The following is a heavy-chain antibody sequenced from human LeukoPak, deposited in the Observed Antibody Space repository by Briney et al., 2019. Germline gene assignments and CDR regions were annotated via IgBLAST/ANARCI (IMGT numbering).Heavy chain of an antibody. CDR1: AFTFSSYE. D-gene: IGHD6-13*01. CDR3: ARVSGKQSSSWYAFDI. V-gene: IGHV3-48*03. Sequence: GGSLRLSCAASAFTFSSYEMNWVRQAPGKGLEWVSYISSGSTIYYADSVKGRFTISRDNARNSLYLQMNSLRAEDTAVYYCARVSGKQSSSWYAFDIWGQGTMVTVSS. CDR2: ISSGSTI. J-gene: IGHJ3*02.